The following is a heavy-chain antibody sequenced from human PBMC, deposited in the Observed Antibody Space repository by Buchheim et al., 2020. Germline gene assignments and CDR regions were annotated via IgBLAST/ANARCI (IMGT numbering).Heavy chain of an antibody. D-gene: IGHD2-2*01. CDR3: ARDSKDIVVVPAVPDGFDP. J-gene: IGHJ5*02. V-gene: IGHV1-46*01. CDR2: INPSGGST. Sequence: QVQLVQSGAEVKKPGASVKVSCKASGYTFTSYYMHWVRQAPGQGLEWMGIINPSGGSTSYAQKFQGRVTMTRETSTGTVYMELSSLRSEDTAVYYCARDSKDIVVVPAVPDGFDPWGQGTL. CDR1: GYTFTSYY.